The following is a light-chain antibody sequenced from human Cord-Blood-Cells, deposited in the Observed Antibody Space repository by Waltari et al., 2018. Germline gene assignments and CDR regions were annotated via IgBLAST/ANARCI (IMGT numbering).Light chain of an antibody. CDR2: PAS. CDR1: QGISSY. V-gene: IGKV1-8*01. Sequence: AIRITQSPSSLSASPGARVTITSRASQGISSYLAWYQQKPGKAPKLLIYPASSLQSGVPSRFSGSGSGTDFTLTISCLQSEDFATYYCQQYYSYPPLTFGGGTKVEIK. J-gene: IGKJ4*01. CDR3: QQYYSYPPLT.